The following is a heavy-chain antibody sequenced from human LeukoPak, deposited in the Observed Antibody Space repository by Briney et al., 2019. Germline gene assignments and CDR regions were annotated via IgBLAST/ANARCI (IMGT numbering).Heavy chain of an antibody. Sequence: SGTLSLTCAVSGGSISSSNWWSWVRQPPGKGLEGIGEINHSGSTNYNPSLKSRVTISVDTSKNQFSLKLSSVTAADTAVYYCARAWRGDIIVVVAATDYYYGMDVWGQGTTVTVSS. CDR3: ARAWRGDIIVVVAATDYYYGMDV. J-gene: IGHJ6*02. D-gene: IGHD2-15*01. CDR2: INHSGST. CDR1: GGSISSSNW. V-gene: IGHV4-4*02.